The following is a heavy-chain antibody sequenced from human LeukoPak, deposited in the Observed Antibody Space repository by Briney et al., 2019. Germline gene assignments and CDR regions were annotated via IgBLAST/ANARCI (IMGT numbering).Heavy chain of an antibody. Sequence: EGSLRLSCAASGFTFSSYEMNWVRQAPGKGLEWISYVSTTGSTILYADSVKGRFTISRDNAKNSMYLKMHSLRAENTAIYYCARFDILLTSAAKGGVYNWFDPWGQGTLVTVSS. CDR1: GFTFSSYE. CDR2: VSTTGSTI. V-gene: IGHV3-48*03. CDR3: ARFDILLTSAAKGGVYNWFDP. J-gene: IGHJ5*02. D-gene: IGHD2-2*01.